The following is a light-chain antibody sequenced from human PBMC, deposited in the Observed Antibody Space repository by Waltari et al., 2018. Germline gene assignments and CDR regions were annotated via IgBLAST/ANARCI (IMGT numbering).Light chain of an antibody. J-gene: IGLJ2*01. Sequence: SYVLTQSPSVSVAPGKTARITCGGNNIGSKSVHWYQQKPGQAPVLVVYDDSDRPSGIPERLSGSNSGNTATLTISRVEAGDEADYYCQVWDGSSDHVVFGGGTKLTVL. V-gene: IGLV3-21*03. CDR3: QVWDGSSDHVV. CDR1: NIGSKS. CDR2: DDS.